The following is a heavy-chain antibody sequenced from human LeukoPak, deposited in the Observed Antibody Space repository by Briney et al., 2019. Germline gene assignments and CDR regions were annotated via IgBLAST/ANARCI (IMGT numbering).Heavy chain of an antibody. V-gene: IGHV3-30*04. CDR1: GFTFSSYA. CDR2: ISYDGSNK. Sequence: GRSLRLSCAASGFTFSSYAMHWVRQAPGKGLEWVAVISYDGSNKYYADSVKGRFTISRDNSKNTLYLQMNSLRAEDTAVYYCARDGQDYGDYFWYFDYWGQGTLVTVSS. CDR3: ARDGQDYGDYFWYFDY. D-gene: IGHD4-17*01. J-gene: IGHJ4*02.